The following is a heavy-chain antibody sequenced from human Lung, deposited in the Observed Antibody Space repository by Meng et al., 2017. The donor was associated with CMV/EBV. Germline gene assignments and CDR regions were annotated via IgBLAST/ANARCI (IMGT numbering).Heavy chain of an antibody. CDR1: GFTFSSYA. V-gene: IGHV3-30-3*01. CDR3: ARDDSSS. CDR2: ISYDGSNK. D-gene: IGHD3-22*01. J-gene: IGHJ5*02. Sequence: QVQLVGSGGGVVQPGRSLRLSCAASGFTFSSYAMYWVRQAPGKGLEWVAVISYDGSNKYYADSVKGRFTISRDNSKNTLYLQMNSLRAEDTAVYYCARDDSSSWGQGTLVTVSS.